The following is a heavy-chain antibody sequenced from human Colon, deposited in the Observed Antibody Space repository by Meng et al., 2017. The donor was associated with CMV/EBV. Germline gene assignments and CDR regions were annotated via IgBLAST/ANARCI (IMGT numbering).Heavy chain of an antibody. J-gene: IGHJ5*02. CDR1: GGSLTGYY. V-gene: IGHV4-34*01. D-gene: IGHD2-15*01. Sequence: SEILSLTCTVSGGSLTGYYWSWIRQPPGKGLEWIGDINHIGNTKYSASLESRVTISLDTSKNEVSLKVRSVTVADTAVYYCARSGGRRRDWFDPWGQGTLVTVSS. CDR3: ARSGGRRRDWFDP. CDR2: INHIGNT.